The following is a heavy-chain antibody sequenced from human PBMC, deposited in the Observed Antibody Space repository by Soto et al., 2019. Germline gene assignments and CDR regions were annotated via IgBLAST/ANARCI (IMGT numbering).Heavy chain of an antibody. Sequence: QVQLVQSGAEVKKPGASVKVSCKASGYTFTSYAMQWVRQAPGQRLEWMGWINAGNGHTKYSQNFQGRVTITRDTSASTASMELSSLRSEDTAVYYCARGPGGPDGPGDYWGQGTLVTVSS. D-gene: IGHD2-15*01. CDR1: GYTFTSYA. V-gene: IGHV1-3*01. CDR2: INAGNGHT. J-gene: IGHJ4*02. CDR3: ARGPGGPDGPGDY.